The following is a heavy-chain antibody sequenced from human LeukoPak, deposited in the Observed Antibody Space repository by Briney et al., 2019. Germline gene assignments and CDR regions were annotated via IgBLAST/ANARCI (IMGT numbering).Heavy chain of an antibody. CDR2: IIPILGIA. D-gene: IGHD3-10*01. J-gene: IGHJ4*02. V-gene: IGHV1-69*04. Sequence: GASVKVSCKASGGTFSSYAISWVRQAPGQGLEWMGRIIPILGIANYAQKFQGRVTITADKSTSTAYMELSSLRSEDTAVYYCARDPSMDPTYYYGSGSSHWGQGTLVTVSS. CDR3: ARDPSMDPTYYYGSGSSH. CDR1: GGTFSSYA.